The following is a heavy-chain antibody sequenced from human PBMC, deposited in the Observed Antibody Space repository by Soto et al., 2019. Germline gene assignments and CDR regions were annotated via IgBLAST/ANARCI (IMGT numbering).Heavy chain of an antibody. CDR3: TTDSSYYDSSGFDY. D-gene: IGHD3-22*01. Sequence: GGSLKISCAASGLTFSNAWMSWVRQAPGKGLEWVGRIKSKTDGGTTDYAAPVKGRFTISRDDSKNTLYLQMNSLKTEDTAVYYCTTDSSYYDSSGFDYWGQGTLVTVSS. V-gene: IGHV3-15*01. CDR1: GLTFSNAW. J-gene: IGHJ4*02. CDR2: IKSKTDGGTT.